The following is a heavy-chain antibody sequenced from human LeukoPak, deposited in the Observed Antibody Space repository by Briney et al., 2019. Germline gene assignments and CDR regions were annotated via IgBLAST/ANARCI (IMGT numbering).Heavy chain of an antibody. CDR1: GFTFSSYA. CDR3: ARDLRRIAAYYFDF. CDR2: IASDGRDK. Sequence: GSLRLSCAASGFTFSSYAIHWVGQAPGKGLEWVAVIASDGRDKHHAESVKGRITISRDNSKSTLYLQTNSLRAEDTAVYYCARDLRRIAAYYFDFWGQGTLVTVSS. V-gene: IGHV3-30*03. J-gene: IGHJ4*02. D-gene: IGHD6-25*01.